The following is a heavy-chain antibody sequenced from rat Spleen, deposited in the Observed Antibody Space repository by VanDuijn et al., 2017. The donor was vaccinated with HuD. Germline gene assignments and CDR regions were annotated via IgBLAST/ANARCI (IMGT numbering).Heavy chain of an antibody. V-gene: IGHV5-27*01. J-gene: IGHJ2*01. CDR2: ITDSGPRT. Sequence: EVQLVESGGGLVLSGGSLKLSCAASGFTFSNYDVAWVRQAPTKGLEWVASITDSGPRTYYRDSVKGRFTISRDNARNTLYLQMDSLRSEDTATYYCTTGGDILWPPYFDYWGQGVMVTVSS. CDR3: TTGGDILWPPYFDY. D-gene: IGHD1-9*01. CDR1: GFTFSNYD.